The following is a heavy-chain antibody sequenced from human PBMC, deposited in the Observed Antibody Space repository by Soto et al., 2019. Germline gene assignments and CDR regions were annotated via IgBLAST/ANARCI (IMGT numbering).Heavy chain of an antibody. CDR3: AKDAMTTVTTSEGWFDP. Sequence: GGSLRLSCAASGFTFSSYGMHWVRQAPGKGLEWVAVISYDGSNKYYADSVKGRFTISRDNSKNTLYLQMNSLRAEDTAVYYCAKDAMTTVTTSEGWFDPWGQGTLVTVSS. V-gene: IGHV3-30*18. D-gene: IGHD4-17*01. CDR1: GFTFSSYG. J-gene: IGHJ5*02. CDR2: ISYDGSNK.